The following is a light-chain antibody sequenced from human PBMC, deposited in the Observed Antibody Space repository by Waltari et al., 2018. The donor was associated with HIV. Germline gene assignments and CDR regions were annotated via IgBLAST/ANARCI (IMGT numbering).Light chain of an antibody. J-gene: IGKJ1*01. CDR1: HSVSSN. Sequence: DIVLTQSPGNMSVSPGERATLSCRTSHSVSSNLAWSHQKSGQAPRLLIHGASTRAPGIAARFTGSGSGKEFTLTITTLQSTDSGIYYCQQYYNWPRTFGQGTKVEAK. CDR2: GAS. V-gene: IGKV3-15*01. CDR3: QQYYNWPRT.